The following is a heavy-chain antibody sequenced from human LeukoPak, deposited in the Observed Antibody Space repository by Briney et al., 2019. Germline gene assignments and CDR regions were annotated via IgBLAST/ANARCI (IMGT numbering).Heavy chain of an antibody. CDR2: IYYSGST. CDR3: ARRPYGMNWFDP. V-gene: IGHV4-39*01. CDR1: GGSISSSSYY. D-gene: IGHD3-16*01. Sequence: KPSETLSLTCTVSGGSISSSSYYWGWIRQPPGKGLEWIGSIYYSGSTYYNPSLKSRVTISVDTSKSQFSLKLSSVTAADTAVYYCARRPYGMNWFDPWGQGTLVTVSS. J-gene: IGHJ5*02.